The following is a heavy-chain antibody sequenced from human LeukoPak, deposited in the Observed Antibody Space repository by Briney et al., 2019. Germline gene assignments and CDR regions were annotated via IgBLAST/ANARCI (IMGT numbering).Heavy chain of an antibody. CDR3: ARGGTRYDRRFVFDY. Sequence: GGALRLSCAASGFTVSYNFMSWVRQAPGKGLAWVSVIHNSGSTFYADSVRGRFTISRDNSKNTLYLQMNSLRAEDTAVYYCARGGTRYDRRFVFDYWGQGVLVTVSS. D-gene: IGHD3-10*01. CDR2: IHNSGST. CDR1: GFTVSYNF. J-gene: IGHJ4*02. V-gene: IGHV3-66*01.